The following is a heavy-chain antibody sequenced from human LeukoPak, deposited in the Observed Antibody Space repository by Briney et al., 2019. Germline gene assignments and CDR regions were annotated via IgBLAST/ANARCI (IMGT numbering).Heavy chain of an antibody. CDR3: AREGYRRGMDV. Sequence: PSQTLSLTCTVSGGSISSGGYYWSWIRQHPGEGLEWIGYIYYSGSTYYNPSLKSRVTISVDTSKNQFSLKLSSVTAADTAVYYCAREGYRRGMDVWGQGTTVTVCS. CDR1: GGSISSGGYY. CDR2: IYYSGST. V-gene: IGHV4-31*03. J-gene: IGHJ6*02. D-gene: IGHD6-13*01.